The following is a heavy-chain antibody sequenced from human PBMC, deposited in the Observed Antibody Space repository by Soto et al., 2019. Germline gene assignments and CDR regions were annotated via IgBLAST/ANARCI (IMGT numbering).Heavy chain of an antibody. CDR1: GYTFFTYD. CDR2: SSTYSGDT. J-gene: IGHJ5*02. Sequence: QVHLVQSGGEVKTPGASVKVYCQASGYTFFTYDISWVRQAPGQGLEWMGWSSTYSGDTKYAQKFQGRVTMTTDTSTPTAYLELRSLRSDDTAVYYCARHHGPTTSENWFDPWGPGTLVTVSS. CDR3: ARHHGPTTSENWFDP. D-gene: IGHD5-12*01. V-gene: IGHV1-18*01.